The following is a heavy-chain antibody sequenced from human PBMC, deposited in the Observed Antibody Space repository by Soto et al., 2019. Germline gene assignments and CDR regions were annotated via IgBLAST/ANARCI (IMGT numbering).Heavy chain of an antibody. CDR1: GYSFTSYW. CDR3: PRHGPNRSWYVLTYGMDV. D-gene: IGHD6-13*01. J-gene: IGHJ6*02. V-gene: IGHV5-51*01. Sequence: GESLKISCKGSGYSFTSYWIGWVRQMPGKGLEWMGIIYPGDSDTRYSPSFQGQVTISADKSISTAYLQWSSLKASDTAMYYCPRHGPNRSWYVLTYGMDVWGQGTTVTVSS. CDR2: IYPGDSDT.